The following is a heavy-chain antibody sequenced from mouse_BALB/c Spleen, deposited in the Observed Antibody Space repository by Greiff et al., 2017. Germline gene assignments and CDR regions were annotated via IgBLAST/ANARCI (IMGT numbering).Heavy chain of an antibody. CDR3: ARGDGAFDY. D-gene: IGHD3-3*01. CDR1: GYTFTSYW. V-gene: IGHV1-87*01. CDR2: IYPGDGDT. J-gene: IGHJ2*01. Sequence: QVPLQQSGAELARPGASVKLSCKASGYTFTSYWIQWVNQRPGQGLEWIGAIYPGDGDTRYTQKFKGKATLTADKSSSTAYMQLSSLASEDSAVYYCARGDGAFDYWGQGTTLTVSS.